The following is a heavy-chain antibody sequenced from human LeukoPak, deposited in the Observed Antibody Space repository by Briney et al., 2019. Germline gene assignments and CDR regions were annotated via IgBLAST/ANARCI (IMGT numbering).Heavy chain of an antibody. D-gene: IGHD3-16*01. CDR2: IYPGDSDT. J-gene: IGHJ6*03. Sequence: GESLKISCKGPGYSFTNYWIDWLRQMPRKGREWRGIIYPGDSDTRYSPASQCQVTISADESISTAYLQWSSLKASDTAMYYCARHSDYFWGSYEMPMDVWGKGTTVTVSS. CDR3: ARHSDYFWGSYEMPMDV. CDR1: GYSFTNYW. V-gene: IGHV5-51*01.